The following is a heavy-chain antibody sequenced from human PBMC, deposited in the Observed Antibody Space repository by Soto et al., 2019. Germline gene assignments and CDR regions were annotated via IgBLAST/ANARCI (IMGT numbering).Heavy chain of an antibody. CDR1: YLTSGPF. V-gene: IGHV3-48*03. CDR2: IDTSGSTI. CDR3: ARLVVVAPVADV. Sequence: GGSRGLSCPAFYLTSGPFEWIWVRRVQGKGLEWVSYIDTSGSTIYNADSVKGRFTVSRDNAKNSLYLQMNSLRAADTAVYYCARLVVVAPVADVWGQGALVTVSS. J-gene: IGHJ4*02. D-gene: IGHD2-15*01.